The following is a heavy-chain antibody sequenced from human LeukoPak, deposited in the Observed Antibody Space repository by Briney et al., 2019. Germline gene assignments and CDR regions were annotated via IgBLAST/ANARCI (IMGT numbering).Heavy chain of an antibody. CDR3: APDYYDSSGYVY. J-gene: IGHJ4*02. CDR1: GFTFSSYA. Sequence: PGGSLRLSCAASGFTFSSYAMHWVRQAPGKGLEWVAVISYDGSNKYYADSVKGRFTISRDNSKNTLYLQMNSLRAEDTAVYYCAPDYYDSSGYVYWGQGTLVTVSS. V-gene: IGHV3-30-3*01. D-gene: IGHD3-22*01. CDR2: ISYDGSNK.